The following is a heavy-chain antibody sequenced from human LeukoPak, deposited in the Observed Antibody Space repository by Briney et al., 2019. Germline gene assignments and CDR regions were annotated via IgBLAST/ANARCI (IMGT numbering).Heavy chain of an antibody. CDR1: GFTFSSYA. Sequence: KPGGSLRLSCAASGFTFSSYAMHWVRQAPGKGLEWVAVISYDGSNKYYADSVKGRFTISRDNSKSTLSLQMNSLRAEDTAIYYCATYRQVLLPFESWGQGTLVTVSS. CDR3: ATYRQVLLPFES. D-gene: IGHD2-8*02. J-gene: IGHJ4*02. CDR2: ISYDGSNK. V-gene: IGHV3-30*04.